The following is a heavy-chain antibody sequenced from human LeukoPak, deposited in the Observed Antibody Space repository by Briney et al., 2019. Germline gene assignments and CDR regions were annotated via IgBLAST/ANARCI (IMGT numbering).Heavy chain of an antibody. CDR2: ISAYNGNT. CDR1: GYTFTGYY. D-gene: IGHD5-18*01. Sequence: ASVKVSCKASGYTFTGYYMHWVRQAPGQGLEWMGWISAYNGNTNYAQKLQGRVTMTTDTSTSTAYMELRSLRSDDTAVYYCARTAMVENWFDPWGQGTLVTVSS. V-gene: IGHV1-18*04. J-gene: IGHJ5*02. CDR3: ARTAMVENWFDP.